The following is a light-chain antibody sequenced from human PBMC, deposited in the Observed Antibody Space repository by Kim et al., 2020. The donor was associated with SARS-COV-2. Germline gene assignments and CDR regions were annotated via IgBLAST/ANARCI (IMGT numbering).Light chain of an antibody. V-gene: IGKV1-5*01. CDR3: QQYSSFSPRT. J-gene: IGKJ1*01. Sequence: DIQMTQSPSTVSASEGDRVTITCRATQGVSSLVAWYQQKPGKAPRLLIYDASSLASGVPSRFRGRGSATEYTLTISRLQPDDFASYYCQQYSSFSPRTFGQGTKVDIK. CDR2: DAS. CDR1: QGVSSL.